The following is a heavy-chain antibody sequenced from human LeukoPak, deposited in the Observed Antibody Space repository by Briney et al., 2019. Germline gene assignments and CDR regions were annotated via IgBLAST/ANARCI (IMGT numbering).Heavy chain of an antibody. Sequence: PGGSLRLSCAASGFTFSNYWMHWVRQAPGRGLVWGSRIYDNWSSTSYADSVKGRFSIARDNARNSLYLQMNSLTAEDTGVYYCARDWRNKDSNSWSRGEWYFDLWGRGTLVTVSS. D-gene: IGHD6-13*01. CDR1: GFTFSNYW. CDR3: ARDWRNKDSNSWSRGEWYFDL. V-gene: IGHV3-74*01. CDR2: IYDNWSST. J-gene: IGHJ2*01.